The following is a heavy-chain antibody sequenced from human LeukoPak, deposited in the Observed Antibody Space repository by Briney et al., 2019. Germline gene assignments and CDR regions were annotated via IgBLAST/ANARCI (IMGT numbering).Heavy chain of an antibody. CDR1: GGPISSYF. D-gene: IGHD2-15*01. CDR3: ARLRAGCSGGSCYSGYFDY. J-gene: IGHJ4*02. Sequence: SETLSLTCTVSGGPISSYFWSWIRQPPGKGLEGIGYIYYSGSTNYHPSLKSRVTISVDTSKNQFSLKLSSVTAADTAVYYCARLRAGCSGGSCYSGYFDYWGQGTLVTVSS. CDR2: IYYSGST. V-gene: IGHV4-59*08.